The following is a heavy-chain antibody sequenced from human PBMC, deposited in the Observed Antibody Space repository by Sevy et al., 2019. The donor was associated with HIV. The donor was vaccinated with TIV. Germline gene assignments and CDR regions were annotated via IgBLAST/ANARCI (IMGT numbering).Heavy chain of an antibody. D-gene: IGHD3-22*01. CDR1: GGSISSYY. Sequence: SETLSLTCTVHGGSISSYYWSWIRQPPGKGLEWIGYIYYSGITNYNPSLKSRVTISVDTSKNQFSLKLSSVTAADTAVYFCARAYDSLGYYVRDDAFDIWGQWTMVTVS. CDR3: ARAYDSLGYYVRDDAFDI. CDR2: IYYSGIT. J-gene: IGHJ3*02. V-gene: IGHV4-59*12.